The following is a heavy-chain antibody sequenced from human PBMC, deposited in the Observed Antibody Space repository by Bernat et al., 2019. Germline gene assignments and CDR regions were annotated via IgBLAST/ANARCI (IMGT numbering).Heavy chain of an antibody. CDR2: ISPYHRNT. D-gene: IGHD2-21*01. V-gene: IGHV1-18*01. CDR1: GYTFTHG. J-gene: IGHJ4*02. Sequence: QVQLVESGAEVKKPGASVKIPCKASGYTFTHGISWVRQAPGQGLEWMGWISPYHRNTNYAQKLQGRVTMTTDTSTSTAYMELRSLGSDDTAVYYCARDLDPAQLYSIPHFDFWGQGTLVTVSS. CDR3: ARDLDPAQLYSIPHFDF.